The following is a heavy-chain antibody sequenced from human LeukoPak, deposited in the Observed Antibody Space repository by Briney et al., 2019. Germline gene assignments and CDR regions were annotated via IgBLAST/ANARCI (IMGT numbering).Heavy chain of an antibody. CDR3: SRGLDSRKLGY. Sequence: SETLSLTCAVYGGSFSGYYWSWIRQSPGKGLEWIGSIHPSGMLYNNPSLESRVTMSRDTSKNQFSLNLNSVTAADTAVYFCSRGLDSRKLGYWGQGILVTVSS. D-gene: IGHD3-22*01. CDR1: GGSFSGYY. J-gene: IGHJ4*02. V-gene: IGHV4-34*01. CDR2: IHPSGML.